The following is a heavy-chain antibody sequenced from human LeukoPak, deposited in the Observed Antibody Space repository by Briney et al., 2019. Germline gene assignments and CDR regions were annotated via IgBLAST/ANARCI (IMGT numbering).Heavy chain of an antibody. CDR1: GDSISSNY. D-gene: IGHD6-6*01. V-gene: IGHV4-59*08. J-gene: IGHJ5*02. CDR2: IYYSGST. CDR3: AMTRYSSSSAFDP. Sequence: KPSETLSLTCSVSGDSISSNYWSWVRQPPGKGLEWIGYIYYSGSTNYNPSLKSRVTMSVDTSKNQFSLKLSSVTAADTAVYYCAMTRYSSSSAFDPWGQGTLVTVSS.